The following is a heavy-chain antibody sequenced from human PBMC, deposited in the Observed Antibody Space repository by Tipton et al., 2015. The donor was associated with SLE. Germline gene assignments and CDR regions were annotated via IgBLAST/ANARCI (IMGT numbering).Heavy chain of an antibody. CDR1: GGSISSHY. CDR3: ASQGDPDY. Sequence: TLSLTCTVSGGSISSHYWSWIRQPPGKGLEWIGYIYYSGSTNYNPSLKSRVTISVDTSKNQFSLKLSSVTAADTAVYYCASQGDPDYWGQGTLVTVSS. V-gene: IGHV4-59*11. CDR2: IYYSGST. D-gene: IGHD1-26*01. J-gene: IGHJ4*02.